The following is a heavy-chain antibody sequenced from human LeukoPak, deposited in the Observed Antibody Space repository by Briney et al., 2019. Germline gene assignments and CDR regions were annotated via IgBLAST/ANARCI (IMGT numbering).Heavy chain of an antibody. CDR3: ARGLTQPPRNYYYYYYMDV. V-gene: IGHV1-46*01. Sequence: ASVKVSCKASGYTFTSYYMHWVRQAPGQGLEWMGIINPSGGSTSYAQKFQGRVTMTRDTSTSTVYMELSSLRSEDTAVYYCARGLTQPPRNYYYYYYMDVWGKGTTVTVSS. D-gene: IGHD1-1*01. CDR1: GYTFTSYY. CDR2: INPSGGST. J-gene: IGHJ6*03.